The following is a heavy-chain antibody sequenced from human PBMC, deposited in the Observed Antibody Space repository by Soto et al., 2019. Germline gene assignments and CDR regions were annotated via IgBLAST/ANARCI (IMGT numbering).Heavy chain of an antibody. Sequence: SETLSLTCTVSGGSISSYYWSWIRQPPGKGLEWIGYIYYSGSTNYNPSLKSRVTISVDTSKNQFSLKLSSVTAADTAVYYCAIVNGLLWFGELLYTYYFDYWGQGTLVTVSS. CDR3: AIVNGLLWFGELLYTYYFDY. V-gene: IGHV4-59*01. CDR2: IYYSGST. J-gene: IGHJ4*02. D-gene: IGHD3-10*01. CDR1: GGSISSYY.